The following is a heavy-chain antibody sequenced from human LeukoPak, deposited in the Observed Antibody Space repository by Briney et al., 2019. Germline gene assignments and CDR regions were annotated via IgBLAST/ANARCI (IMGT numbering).Heavy chain of an antibody. CDR1: GGSISSYY. V-gene: IGHV4-59*12. Sequence: SETLSLTCTVSGGSISSYYWSWIRQPPGRGLEYIGYIYYSGNTNYNPSLKSRVTISVDTSKNQFSLKVSSVTAADTSLYYCARARGAEAIDSWGQGTLVTVSS. D-gene: IGHD6-25*01. CDR3: ARARGAEAIDS. J-gene: IGHJ4*02. CDR2: IYYSGNT.